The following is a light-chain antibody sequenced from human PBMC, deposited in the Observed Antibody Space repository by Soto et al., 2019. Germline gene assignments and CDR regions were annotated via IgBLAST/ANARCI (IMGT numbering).Light chain of an antibody. V-gene: IGKV1-39*01. CDR2: AAS. CDR3: QQLYAAPVT. Sequence: DIQMTQSPPSLSASVGDRVTITCRASQSIFRSLHWYQQKPGKAPKLLIYAASNLQSGVPSRFSGSESWTDFILTISSLQPEDFATYYCQQLYAAPVTFGQGTKVEIK. J-gene: IGKJ1*01. CDR1: QSIFRS.